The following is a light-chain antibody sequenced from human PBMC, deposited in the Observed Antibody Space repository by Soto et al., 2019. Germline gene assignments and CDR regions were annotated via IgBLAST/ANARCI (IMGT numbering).Light chain of an antibody. CDR3: HQYGTAPLT. CDR2: GAS. CDR1: QSVSSN. Sequence: EIVMTQSPATLSVSPGERATLSCRASQSVSSNLAWYQQKPGQAPRLLIYGASTRATGIPARFSGSGSGTEFTPTISSLQSEDFSVYYCHQYGTAPLTFGPGTKVDIK. J-gene: IGKJ3*01. V-gene: IGKV3-15*01.